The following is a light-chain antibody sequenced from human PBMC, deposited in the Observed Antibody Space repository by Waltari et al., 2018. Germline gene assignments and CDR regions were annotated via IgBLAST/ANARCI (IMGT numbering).Light chain of an antibody. CDR3: QQSYTLPYT. J-gene: IGKJ2*01. V-gene: IGKV1-39*01. CDR2: DTS. CDR1: QTIYNS. Sequence: DIQMTQSPSPLSASVGDRVTLTCRASQTIYNSLNWYQHKPGKAPKLLISDTSTLQSGVPSRFSGRGSGTEFTLTISRLQPEDFGTYYCQQSYTLPYTFGQGTKLDI.